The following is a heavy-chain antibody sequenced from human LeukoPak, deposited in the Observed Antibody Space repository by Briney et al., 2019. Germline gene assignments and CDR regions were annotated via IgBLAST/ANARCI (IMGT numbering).Heavy chain of an antibody. V-gene: IGHV3-23*01. CDR2: ISGSGGST. Sequence: PSGGSLRLSCAASGFTLSNYWMSWVRQAPGKGLEWVSAISGSGGSTNYADSVKGRFTISRDNSKSTLYLQMNSLRAEDTAVYYCAKDVGGSRPKYYFDYWGQGILVTVSS. J-gene: IGHJ4*02. CDR1: GFTLSNYW. CDR3: AKDVGGSRPKYYFDY. D-gene: IGHD2-15*01.